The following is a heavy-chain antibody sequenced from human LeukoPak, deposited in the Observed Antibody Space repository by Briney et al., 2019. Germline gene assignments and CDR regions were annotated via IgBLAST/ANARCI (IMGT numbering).Heavy chain of an antibody. CDR2: INQDGSAK. CDR3: ARDSGYNAFDY. Sequence: PGRSLRLSCADSGFLFSNSWMAWVRQAPGRELEWLANINQDGSAKTCVDSVKGRFTISRDNAKNSLYLQMNSLRAEDTAMYYCARDSGYNAFDYWGQGTLVTVSS. V-gene: IGHV3-7*05. D-gene: IGHD5-12*01. CDR1: GFLFSNSW. J-gene: IGHJ4*02.